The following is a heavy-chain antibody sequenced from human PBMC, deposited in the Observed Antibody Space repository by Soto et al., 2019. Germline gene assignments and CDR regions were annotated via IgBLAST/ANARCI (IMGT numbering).Heavy chain of an antibody. CDR2: IYYSGST. CDR1: GGSISSGDYY. CDR3: ARVGRGVADY. Sequence: SETLSLTCTVSGGSISSGDYYWSWIRQPPGKGLEWIGYIYYSGSTYFNPSLKSRVTISVDTSKNQFSLNLSSVTAADTAVYYCARVGRGVADYWGQGTLVTVSS. V-gene: IGHV4-30-4*01. J-gene: IGHJ4*02. D-gene: IGHD3-10*01.